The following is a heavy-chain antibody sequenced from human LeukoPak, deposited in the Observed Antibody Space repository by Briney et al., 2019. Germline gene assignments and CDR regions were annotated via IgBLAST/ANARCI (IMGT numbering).Heavy chain of an antibody. D-gene: IGHD5-18*01. CDR2: IYHSGST. CDR3: ARQGYSYGHRLGL. V-gene: IGHV4-30-2*01. J-gene: IGHJ4*02. Sequence: PSETLSLTCAVSGGSISSGGYSWSWIRQPPGKGLEWIGYIYHSGSTYYNPSLKSRVTISVDRSKNQFSLKLSSVTAADTAVYYCARQGYSYGHRLGLWGQGTLVTVSS. CDR1: GGSISSGGYS.